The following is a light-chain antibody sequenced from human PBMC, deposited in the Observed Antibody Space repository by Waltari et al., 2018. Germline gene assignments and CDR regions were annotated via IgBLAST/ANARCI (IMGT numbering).Light chain of an antibody. CDR3: SSYTRRSYWV. J-gene: IGLJ3*02. CDR2: KVN. Sequence: QSALTQPASVSGSPGQSIPISCTGTSSDVGFYDFVSWFQQHPGKAPKVMIYKVNNRPSGVSNRFSGSKSANTASLTISGLQAEDEADYYCSSYTRRSYWVFGGGTQLTVL. V-gene: IGLV2-14*01. CDR1: SSDVGFYDF.